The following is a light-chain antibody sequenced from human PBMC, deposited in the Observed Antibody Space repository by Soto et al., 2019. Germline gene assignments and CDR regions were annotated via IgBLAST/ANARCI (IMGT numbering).Light chain of an antibody. CDR3: PQSYITPYT. Sequence: DIQMTQSPSSLSASVGDRVTITCRASQSISSYLNWYQQKPGKAPKLLIDASSLQSGVPSRFSGSGSGTDFTLTISSLQPEDFATYYCPQSYITPYTFGQGTKLEIK. CDR1: QSISSY. J-gene: IGKJ2*01. V-gene: IGKV1-39*01. CDR2: AS.